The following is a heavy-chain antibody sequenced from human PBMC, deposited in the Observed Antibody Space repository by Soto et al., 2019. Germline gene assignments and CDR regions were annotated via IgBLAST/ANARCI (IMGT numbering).Heavy chain of an antibody. Sequence: SETLSLTCAVSSGSISSSNWCTWIRQPPGKGLEWIGYIYYGGTTNYNPSLKSRVTISVDTSKNQFSLKLSSVTAADTAVYYCARLRFLEWSNWFDPWGQGTLVTVSS. CDR1: SGSISSSNW. V-gene: IGHV4-59*08. CDR3: ARLRFLEWSNWFDP. CDR2: IYYGGTT. D-gene: IGHD3-3*01. J-gene: IGHJ5*02.